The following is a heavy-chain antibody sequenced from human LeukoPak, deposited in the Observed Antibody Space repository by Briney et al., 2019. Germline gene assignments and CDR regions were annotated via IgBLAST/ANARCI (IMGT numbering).Heavy chain of an antibody. CDR3: ARLLDYYYYMDV. CDR1: GFTFSNYW. V-gene: IGHV4-34*01. Sequence: GSLRLSCAASGFTFSNYWMHWVRQPPGKGLEWIGEINHSGSTNYNPSLKSRVTISVDTSKNQFSLKLSSVTAADTAVYYCARLLDYYYYMDVWGKGTTVTISS. CDR2: INHSGST. J-gene: IGHJ6*03.